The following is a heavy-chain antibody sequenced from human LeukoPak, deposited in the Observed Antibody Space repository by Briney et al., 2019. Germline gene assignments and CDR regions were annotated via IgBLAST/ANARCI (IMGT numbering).Heavy chain of an antibody. J-gene: IGHJ4*02. CDR2: IYSAGST. D-gene: IGHD2-8*01. V-gene: IGHV3-53*01. Sequence: GGSLRLSCAASEFTVSSTYMSGVRQAPGKGLEWVSSIYSAGSTYYADSVKGRFTISRDNSKNTLYLQMNSLRDAATDVYYCAKGHCTNGICWLDWGQGTLVTVSS. CDR3: AKGHCTNGICWLD. CDR1: EFTVSSTY.